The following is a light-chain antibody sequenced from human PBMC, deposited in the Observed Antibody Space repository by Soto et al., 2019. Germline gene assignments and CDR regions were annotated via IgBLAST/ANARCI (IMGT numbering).Light chain of an antibody. Sequence: QSVLTQPPSVSGAPGQRVTISCSGSSSNIGAGYDVHWYQQLPGTAPKLLIYGNSNRPSGVPDRFSGSKSGTSASLAITGLQAEDEADYYCHSYASSLSGLVFGGGTKLTVL. V-gene: IGLV1-40*01. CDR2: GNS. CDR1: SSNIGAGYD. J-gene: IGLJ2*01. CDR3: HSYASSLSGLV.